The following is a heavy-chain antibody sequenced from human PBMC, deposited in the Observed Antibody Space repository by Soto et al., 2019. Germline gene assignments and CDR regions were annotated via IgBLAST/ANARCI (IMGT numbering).Heavy chain of an antibody. Sequence: QVQLVESGGGVDHPGGSLGLSCAASASIFKGHGMHWVRQAPGKGLEWVAIIRYDGSDEHYGDSVKGRFTISRDNSKNMLYLQMNSLRAEDTAVYYCARDGVGATTFFGFLDYWGQGTLVTVSS. J-gene: IGHJ4*02. CDR3: ARDGVGATTFFGFLDY. CDR1: ASIFKGHG. CDR2: IRYDGSDE. V-gene: IGHV3-33*08. D-gene: IGHD1-26*01.